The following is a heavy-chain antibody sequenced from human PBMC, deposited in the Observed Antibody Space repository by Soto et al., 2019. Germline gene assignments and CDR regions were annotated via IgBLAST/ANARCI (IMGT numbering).Heavy chain of an antibody. J-gene: IGHJ4*02. CDR1: GFSLSTSGVG. CDR2: IYWDDDE. V-gene: IGHV2-5*02. CDR3: AHTYTSNWQS. Sequence: PGPTLVNPTLTLTLTCPFSGFSLSTSGVGVGWIRQPPEKALEWLSLIYWDDDERYSPSLRSRLTITKDASKDSVVLTVAIRGPVDTPAYCWAHTYTSNWQSCGQRNLITV. D-gene: IGHD6-13*01.